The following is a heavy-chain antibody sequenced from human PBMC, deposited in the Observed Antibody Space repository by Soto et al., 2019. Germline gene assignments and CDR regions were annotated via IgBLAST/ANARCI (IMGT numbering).Heavy chain of an antibody. CDR1: GGSISSGRYY. Sequence: QVQLQESGPGLVKPSQTLSLTCTVSGGSISSGRYYWSWIRQHPGKGLEWIGYIYYSGSTYYNPPLKSRVTISKDTSKNQFSLRLSSVTAADTAVYYCAIERNDFSSVAGWFDPWGQGILVTVSS. CDR3: AIERNDFSSVAGWFDP. J-gene: IGHJ5*02. CDR2: IYYSGST. D-gene: IGHD3-3*01. V-gene: IGHV4-31*03.